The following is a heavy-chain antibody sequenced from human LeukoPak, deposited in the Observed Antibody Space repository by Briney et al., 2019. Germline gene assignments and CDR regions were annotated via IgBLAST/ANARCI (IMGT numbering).Heavy chain of an antibody. CDR2: IKSKTDGRTT. CDR3: TTVLLWFGELSFDY. Sequence: GGSLRLSCAASGFTFSNAWMSWVRQAPGKGLEWVDRIKSKTDGRTTDYAAPVKGRFTISRDDSKNTLYLQMNSLKTEDTAVYYCTTVLLWFGELSFDYWGQGTLVTVSS. D-gene: IGHD3-10*01. J-gene: IGHJ4*02. V-gene: IGHV3-15*01. CDR1: GFTFSNAW.